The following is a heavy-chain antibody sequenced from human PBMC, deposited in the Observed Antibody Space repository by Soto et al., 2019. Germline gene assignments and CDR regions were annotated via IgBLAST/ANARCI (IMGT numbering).Heavy chain of an antibody. D-gene: IGHD3-9*01. J-gene: IGHJ4*02. CDR3: TTVYMLYILTGYCYYFDY. Sequence: GGSLRLSCAASGFTFSNAWMNWVRQAPGKGLEWVGRIKSKTDGGTTDYAAPVKGRFTISRDDSKNTLYLQMNSLKTEDTAVYYCTTVYMLYILTGYCYYFDYWGQGTLVTVSS. CDR1: GFTFSNAW. CDR2: IKSKTDGGTT. V-gene: IGHV3-15*07.